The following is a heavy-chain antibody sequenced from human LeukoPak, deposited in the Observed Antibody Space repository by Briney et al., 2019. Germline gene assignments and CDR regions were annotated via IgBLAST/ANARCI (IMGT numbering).Heavy chain of an antibody. CDR3: ARGQINYYGSGGYYNYYYMDV. CDR2: IIPLFGTA. CDR1: GGTFTSYA. V-gene: IGHV1-69*13. Sequence: GASVKVSCKASGGTFTSYAISGVRQAPGQGLEGMGGIIPLFGTANYAQKFQGRVPFTADESTSKAYMELSSLRSEDTAVYYCARGQINYYGSGGYYNYYYMDVWGKGTTVTVSS. D-gene: IGHD3-10*01. J-gene: IGHJ6*03.